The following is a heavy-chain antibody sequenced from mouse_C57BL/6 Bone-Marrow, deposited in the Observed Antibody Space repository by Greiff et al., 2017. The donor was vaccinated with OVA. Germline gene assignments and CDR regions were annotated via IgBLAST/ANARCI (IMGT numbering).Heavy chain of an antibody. D-gene: IGHD1-1*02. J-gene: IGHJ1*03. CDR2: IDPENGDT. V-gene: IGHV14-4*01. Sequence: EVMLVESGAELVRPGASVKLSCTASGFNIKDDYMHWVKQRPEQGLEWIGWIDPENGDTEYASKFQGKATITADTSSNTAYLQLSSLTAEDTAVYYCTTVLCWYFGVWGTGTTVTVSS. CDR1: GFNIKDDY. CDR3: TTVLCWYFGV.